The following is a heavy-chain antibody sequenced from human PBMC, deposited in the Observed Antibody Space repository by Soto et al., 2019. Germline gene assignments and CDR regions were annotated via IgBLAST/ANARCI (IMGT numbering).Heavy chain of an antibody. Sequence: QVQLVESGGGVVQTGRSLRLSCAASGFTFCSYAMHWVRQAPGKGLEWVAVISYDGSNKYYADSVKGRFTISRDNSKNTLYLQMNSLRAEDTAVYYCARDGRYSYGGYYFDYWGQGTLVTVSS. CDR3: ARDGRYSYGGYYFDY. D-gene: IGHD5-18*01. CDR1: GFTFCSYA. CDR2: ISYDGSNK. V-gene: IGHV3-30-3*01. J-gene: IGHJ4*02.